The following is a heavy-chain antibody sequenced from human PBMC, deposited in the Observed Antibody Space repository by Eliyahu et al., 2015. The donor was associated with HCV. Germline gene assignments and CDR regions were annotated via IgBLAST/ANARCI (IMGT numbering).Heavy chain of an antibody. D-gene: IGHD6-6*01. V-gene: IGHV2-5*01. CDR1: GFSLSTSGVG. CDR2: IYWNDDK. Sequence: QITLKESGPTLVKPTQTLTLTCTFSGFSLSTSGVGVGWIRQPPGKALEWLALIYWNDDKRYSPSLKSRLTITKDTSKNQVVLTMTNMDPVDTATYYCAHGGPALAARIFDYWGQGTLVTVSS. CDR3: AHGGPALAARIFDY. J-gene: IGHJ4*02.